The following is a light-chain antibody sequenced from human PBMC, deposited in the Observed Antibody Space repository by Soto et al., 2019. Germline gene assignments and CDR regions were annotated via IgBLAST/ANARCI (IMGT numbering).Light chain of an antibody. J-gene: IGKJ5*01. Sequence: ELVITQYTAPLSVSPGERATLSYRASQSVSSNLAWYQQKPGQAPRLLIYGASTRATGIPARFSGSGSGTEFTLTISSLQSEDFAVYYCQQYNNWRDTFGQGTRLAI. CDR2: GAS. CDR3: QQYNNWRDT. CDR1: QSVSSN. V-gene: IGKV3-15*01.